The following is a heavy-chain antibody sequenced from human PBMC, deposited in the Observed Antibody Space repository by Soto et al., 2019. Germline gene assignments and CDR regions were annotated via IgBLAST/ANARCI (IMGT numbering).Heavy chain of an antibody. CDR3: ARDAIAAEYYYYGLDV. CDR1: GGSISSYY. D-gene: IGHD6-13*01. J-gene: IGHJ6*02. CDR2: IYTSGST. Sequence: SETLSLTCTVSGGSISSYYWSWIRQPAGKGLEWIGRIYTSGSTNYNPSLKSRVTMSVDTSKNQFSLKLSSVTAADAAVYYCARDAIAAEYYYYGLDVWGQGTTVTVSS. V-gene: IGHV4-4*07.